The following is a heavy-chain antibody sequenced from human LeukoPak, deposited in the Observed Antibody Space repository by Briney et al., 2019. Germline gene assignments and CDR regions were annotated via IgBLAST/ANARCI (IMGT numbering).Heavy chain of an antibody. CDR1: GFTFSSYA. J-gene: IGHJ4*02. V-gene: IGHV3-23*01. D-gene: IGHD7-27*01. CDR2: TSGSGGST. Sequence: GGSLRLSCAASGFTFSSYAMSWVRQAPGKGLEWVSATSGSGGSTYYADSVKGRFTISRDNSKNTLYLQMNSLRAEDTAVYYCAKNHYFPGDLDYWGQGTLVTVSS. CDR3: AKNHYFPGDLDY.